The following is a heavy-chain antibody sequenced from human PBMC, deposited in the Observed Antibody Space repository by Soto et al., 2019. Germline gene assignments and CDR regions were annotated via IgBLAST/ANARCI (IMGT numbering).Heavy chain of an antibody. Sequence: GGSLRLSCAASGFTFSSYDMNWVRQAPGKGLEWVSGISSSGGSTFYADSVKGRFTISRDNSKNTLYLQMNSLRAEDTAVYYCAKDVGPHIQNWNYFDYWGQGTLVTVSS. CDR1: GFTFSSYD. CDR2: ISSSGGST. V-gene: IGHV3-23*01. D-gene: IGHD1-1*01. CDR3: AKDVGPHIQNWNYFDY. J-gene: IGHJ4*02.